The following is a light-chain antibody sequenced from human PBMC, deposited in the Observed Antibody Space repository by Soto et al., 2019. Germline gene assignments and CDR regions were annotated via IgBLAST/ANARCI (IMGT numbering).Light chain of an antibody. V-gene: IGLV2-8*01. CDR2: AVS. Sequence: QSALTQPPSASGSPGQSVTISCTGNSSDVGGYNYVSWYQQHPGKAPKLMIYAVSKRPSGVPDRFSGSKSGNTASLTVSGLQAEDEADYYCSSYAGSNNFVVFGGGTKLTVL. J-gene: IGLJ2*01. CDR3: SSYAGSNNFVV. CDR1: SSDVGGYNY.